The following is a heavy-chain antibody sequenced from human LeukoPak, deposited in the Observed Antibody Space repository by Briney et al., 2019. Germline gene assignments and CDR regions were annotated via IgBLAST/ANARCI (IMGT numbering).Heavy chain of an antibody. Sequence: GASVKVSCKASGGTFSSYAISWVRQAPGQGLEWMGGIIPIFGTANYAQKFQGRVTITADKSTSTAYMELSSLRSEDTAVYYCASRRGEDYFDYWGQGTLVTVSS. J-gene: IGHJ4*02. V-gene: IGHV1-69*06. CDR3: ASRRGEDYFDY. CDR1: GGTFSSYA. CDR2: IIPIFGTA. D-gene: IGHD3-16*01.